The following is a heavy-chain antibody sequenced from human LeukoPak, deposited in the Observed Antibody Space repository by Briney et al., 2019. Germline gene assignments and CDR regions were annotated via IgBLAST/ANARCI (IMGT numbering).Heavy chain of an antibody. Sequence: SETLSLTCGVSGGSVSSTNWWTWIRPPPGKGLEWIGEVHLDGRTNFNPSLKSRLTMSVDLSENHVSLKLSSLTAADTAVYYCARSYSSGSYYSPFDPWGQGTLVTVSS. CDR1: GGSVSSTNW. CDR2: VHLDGRT. J-gene: IGHJ5*02. CDR3: ARSYSSGSYYSPFDP. D-gene: IGHD3-10*01. V-gene: IGHV4-4*02.